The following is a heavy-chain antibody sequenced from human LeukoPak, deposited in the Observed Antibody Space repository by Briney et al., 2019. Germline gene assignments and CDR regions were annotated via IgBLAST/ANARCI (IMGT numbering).Heavy chain of an antibody. V-gene: IGHV3-73*01. Sequence: GGSLRLSCAASGFTFSGSAMHWVRQASGKGLEWVGRIRSKANSYATAYAASVKGRFTISRDNSKNTLYLQMNSLRAGDTAVYYCAKVGTVYFPLDFWGQGTLVTVSS. J-gene: IGHJ4*02. CDR1: GFTFSGSA. CDR3: AKVGTVYFPLDF. CDR2: IRSKANSYAT. D-gene: IGHD2/OR15-2a*01.